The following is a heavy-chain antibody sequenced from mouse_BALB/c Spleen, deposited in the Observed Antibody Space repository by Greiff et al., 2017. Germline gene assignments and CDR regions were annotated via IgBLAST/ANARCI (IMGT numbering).Heavy chain of an antibody. D-gene: IGHD1-2*01. Sequence: EVKLVESGGGLVKPGGSLKLSCAASGFTFSDYYMYWVRQTPEKRLEWVATISDGGSYTYYPDSVKGRFTISRDNAKNNLYLQMSSLKSEDTAMYYCARDYYGYFDYWGQGTLVTVSA. V-gene: IGHV5-4*02. J-gene: IGHJ3*01. CDR1: GFTFSDYY. CDR3: ARDYYGYFDY. CDR2: ISDGGSYT.